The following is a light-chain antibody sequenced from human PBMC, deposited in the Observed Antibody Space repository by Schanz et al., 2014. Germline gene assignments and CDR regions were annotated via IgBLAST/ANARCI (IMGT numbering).Light chain of an antibody. CDR1: SSNVGGNT. J-gene: IGLJ1*01. CDR3: AAWDDSLDAYV. V-gene: IGLV1-44*01. Sequence: QFVLTQPPSASETPGQRVTISCSGGSSNVGGNTVNWYYQLPGTAPKLLIYSDNQRPSGVPDRISGSKSGTSASLAISGLQSEDEGDYYCAAWDDSLDAYVFGSGTKLTVL. CDR2: SDN.